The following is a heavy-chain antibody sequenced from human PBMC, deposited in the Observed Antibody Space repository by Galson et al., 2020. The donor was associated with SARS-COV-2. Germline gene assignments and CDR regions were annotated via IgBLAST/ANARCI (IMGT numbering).Heavy chain of an antibody. D-gene: IGHD5-18*01. CDR3: ARRYTYGLSPYWYFDL. Sequence: SETLSLTCSVSGGSISSGGYSWTWIRQPPGKGLEWIGYVYQSGATHYNTSLKSRLTISVDRSKNQLSLKLTSVTAADTAVYYCARRYTYGLSPYWYFDLWGRGTLVTVSS. CDR1: GGSISSGGYS. J-gene: IGHJ2*01. CDR2: VYQSGAT. V-gene: IGHV4-30-2*01.